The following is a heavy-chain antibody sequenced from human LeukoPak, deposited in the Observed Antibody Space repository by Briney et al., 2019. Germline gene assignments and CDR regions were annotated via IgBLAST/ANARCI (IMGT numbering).Heavy chain of an antibody. J-gene: IGHJ6*03. CDR2: TSFSGST. D-gene: IGHD3-9*01. V-gene: IGHV4-59*08. CDR3: ARRNYDILTGFYGGGTYNYYYTDV. Sequence: SETLSLTCTVPGASISSYYWTWIRQPPGKGLEWIGFTSFSGSTNYNPSLKSRVTISVDTSRNQFSLRLNAMTAADTAVYYCARRNYDILTGFYGGGTYNYYYTDVWGKGTTVIVSS. CDR1: GASISSYY.